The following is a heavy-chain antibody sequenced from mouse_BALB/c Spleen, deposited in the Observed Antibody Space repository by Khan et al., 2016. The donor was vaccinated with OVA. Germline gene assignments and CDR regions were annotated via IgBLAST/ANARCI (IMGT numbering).Heavy chain of an antibody. D-gene: IGHD2-1*01. CDR2: LNPSDGDT. CDR3: TRSGYGTFAY. Sequence: QVQLQQSGAELVKPGASVKLSRKASGYTFTSYYMYWVKQRPGQGLEWIGELNPSDGDTNFNEKFKSKATLTVDKSSSTVYMQLSSCTYEDYSVYYGTRSGYGTFAYWGQGTLVTVSA. J-gene: IGHJ3*01. CDR1: GYTFTSYY. V-gene: IGHV1S81*02.